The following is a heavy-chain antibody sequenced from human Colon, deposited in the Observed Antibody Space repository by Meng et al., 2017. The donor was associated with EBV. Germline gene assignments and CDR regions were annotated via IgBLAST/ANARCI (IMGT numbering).Heavy chain of an antibody. CDR1: GFTFSDYY. CDR3: ARGYTYSSFFDY. V-gene: IGHV3-11*01. D-gene: IGHD3-16*02. CDR2: ISSSTDTI. Sequence: QVQLVESGVGLVKPGGSLILSCAASGFTFSDYYMSWIRQAPGKGLEWISYISSSTDTIYYADSVKGRFTISRDNVKNLLYLQMNSLRADDTAVYYCARGYTYSSFFDYWGPGTLVTVSS. J-gene: IGHJ4*02.